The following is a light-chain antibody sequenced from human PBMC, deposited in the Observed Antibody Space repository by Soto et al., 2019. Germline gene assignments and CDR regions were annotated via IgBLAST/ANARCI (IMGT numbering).Light chain of an antibody. Sequence: DIQMTQSPSSLSASVGDRVTITCRASQSISSYLNWYQLKPGKAPKLLIYDASNLEAGVPSRFTGAGSGTDFSFTISSLQPEDVATYFCQQYDSFHMYTFGQGTKVDIK. CDR1: QSISSY. CDR2: DAS. J-gene: IGKJ2*01. V-gene: IGKV1-33*01. CDR3: QQYDSFHMYT.